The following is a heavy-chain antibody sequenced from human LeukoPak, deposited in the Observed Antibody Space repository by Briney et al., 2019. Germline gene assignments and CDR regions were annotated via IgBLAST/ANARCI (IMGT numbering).Heavy chain of an antibody. CDR1: GFTFSTYE. D-gene: IGHD3-10*01. CDR2: ISVGGPIIM. V-gene: IGHV3-48*03. Sequence: GGSLGLSCAASGFTFSTYEVNWVRQAPGKGLEWVSHISVGGPIIMYYADAVRGRFAISRDNAKNSVYMQWNSLRAENTAVDYCARGSLGAYYNGWSMDVWGQGTTVPVSS. J-gene: IGHJ6*02. CDR3: ARGSLGAYYNGWSMDV.